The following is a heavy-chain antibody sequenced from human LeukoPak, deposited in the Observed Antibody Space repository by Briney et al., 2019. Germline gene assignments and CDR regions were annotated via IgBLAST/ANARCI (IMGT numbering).Heavy chain of an antibody. Sequence: GGSLRLSCAASGFTFSSYWMHWVRQAPGKGLVWVSRINSDGSSTSYADSVKGRFTISRDNAKNTLYLQMNSLRAEDTAVYYCARKGIAARPADYYYYMDVWGKGTTVTVYS. CDR2: INSDGSST. CDR1: GFTFSSYW. CDR3: ARKGIAARPADYYYYMDV. J-gene: IGHJ6*03. D-gene: IGHD6-6*01. V-gene: IGHV3-74*01.